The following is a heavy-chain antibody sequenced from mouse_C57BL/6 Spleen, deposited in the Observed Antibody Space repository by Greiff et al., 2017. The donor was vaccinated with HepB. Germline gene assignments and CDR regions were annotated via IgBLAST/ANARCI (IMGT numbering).Heavy chain of an antibody. Sequence: VQLQQSGAELVRPGASVQLSCTASGFNIKDDYMHWVKQRPEQGLEWIGWIDPENGDTEYASKFQGKATITADTSSNTAYLQLSSLTSEDTAVYYCTITTVVAWGTGTTVTVSS. CDR3: TITTVVA. V-gene: IGHV14-4*01. CDR2: IDPENGDT. D-gene: IGHD1-1*01. CDR1: GFNIKDDY. J-gene: IGHJ1*03.